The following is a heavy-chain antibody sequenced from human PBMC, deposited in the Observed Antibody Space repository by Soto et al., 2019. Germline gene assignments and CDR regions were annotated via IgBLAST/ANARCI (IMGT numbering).Heavy chain of an antibody. CDR2: IYSGGSI. CDR1: GFTVSSNY. J-gene: IGHJ3*01. Sequence: GGSLRLSCAASGFTVSSNYMSWVRQAPGKGLEWVSVIYSGGSIYYADTVKGRFTISRDNSKNTLYLQMNSLRAEDTAVYYCARDQEMGYCSSTSCLDWGQGTMVTVSS. V-gene: IGHV3-53*01. CDR3: ARDQEMGYCSSTSCLD. D-gene: IGHD2-2*01.